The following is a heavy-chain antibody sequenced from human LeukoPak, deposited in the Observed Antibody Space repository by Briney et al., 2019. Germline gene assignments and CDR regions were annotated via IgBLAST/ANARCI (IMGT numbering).Heavy chain of an antibody. Sequence: GGSLRLSCAASGFTFSSYGMHWVRRAPGKGLEWVAVIWYDGSNKYYADSVKGRFTISRDNSKNTLYLQMNSLRAEDTAVYYCARDYYDFWSGYIFDYWGQGTLVTVSS. CDR3: ARDYYDFWSGYIFDY. V-gene: IGHV3-33*01. J-gene: IGHJ4*02. CDR1: GFTFSSYG. D-gene: IGHD3-3*01. CDR2: IWYDGSNK.